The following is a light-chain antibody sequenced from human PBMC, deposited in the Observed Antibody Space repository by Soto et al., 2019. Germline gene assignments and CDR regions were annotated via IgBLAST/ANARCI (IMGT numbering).Light chain of an antibody. CDR2: EVS. CDR1: DIDVGGYNF. Sequence: QSVLTQPSSVSASPGQSITISCTGTDIDVGGYNFVSWYQQYPGKAPQLMIYEVSNRPSGVSNRFSGSKSGNTASLTISGLKAEDEADDYCSAYTDSSTRVFGTGTKLTVL. V-gene: IGLV2-14*01. J-gene: IGLJ1*01. CDR3: SAYTDSSTRV.